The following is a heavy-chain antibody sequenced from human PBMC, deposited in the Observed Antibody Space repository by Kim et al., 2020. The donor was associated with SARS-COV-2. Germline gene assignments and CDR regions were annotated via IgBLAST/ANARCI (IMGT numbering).Heavy chain of an antibody. CDR3: ATTESSGWYWYYFDY. CDR1: GGSISSYY. V-gene: IGHV4-59*01. CDR2: IYYSGST. Sequence: SETLSLTCTVSGGSISSYYWSWIRQPPGKGLEWIGYIYYSGSTNYNPSLKSRVTISVDTSKNQFSLKLSSVTAADTAVYYCATTESSGWYWYYFDYWGQGTLVTVSS. D-gene: IGHD6-19*01. J-gene: IGHJ4*02.